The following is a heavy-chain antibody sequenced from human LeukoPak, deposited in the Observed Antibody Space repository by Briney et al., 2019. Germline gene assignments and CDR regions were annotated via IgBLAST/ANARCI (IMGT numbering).Heavy chain of an antibody. CDR3: ARHASSIAARRGFDY. D-gene: IGHD6-6*01. Sequence: PSETLSPTCTVSGGSISSSTYYWVWIRPPPGKGLEWIGGVYYSGSTYYNPSLKSRVTISVDTSKNQFSLKLSSVTAADTAVYYCARHASSIAARRGFDYWGQGTLVTVSS. CDR1: GGSISSSTYY. J-gene: IGHJ4*02. CDR2: VYYSGST. V-gene: IGHV4-39*01.